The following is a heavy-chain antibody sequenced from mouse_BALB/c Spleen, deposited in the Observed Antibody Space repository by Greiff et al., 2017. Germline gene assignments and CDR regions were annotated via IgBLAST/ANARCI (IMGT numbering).Heavy chain of an antibody. Sequence: EVQLVESGGGLVQPGGSLRLSCATSGFTFTDYYMSWVRQPPGKALEWLGFIRNKANGYTTEYSASVKGRFTISRDNSQSILYLQMNTLRAEDSATYYCARDKGYAWFAYWGQGTQVTVSA. J-gene: IGHJ3*01. V-gene: IGHV7-3*02. CDR2: IRNKANGYTT. CDR3: ARDKGYAWFAY. CDR1: GFTFTDYY. D-gene: IGHD2-2*01.